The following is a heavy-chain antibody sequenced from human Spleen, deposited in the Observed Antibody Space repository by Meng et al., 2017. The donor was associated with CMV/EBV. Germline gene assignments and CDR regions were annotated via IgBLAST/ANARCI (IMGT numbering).Heavy chain of an antibody. D-gene: IGHD2-15*01. Sequence: PVKVSCKASGGTFSSYAISWVRQAPGQGLEWMGGIIPIFGTANYAQKFQGRVTITTDESTSTAYMELSSLRSEDTAIYYCARDSRYCSGTSCYSGDYWGQGTLVTVSS. CDR2: IIPIFGTA. J-gene: IGHJ4*02. CDR3: ARDSRYCSGTSCYSGDY. V-gene: IGHV1-69*05. CDR1: GGTFSSYA.